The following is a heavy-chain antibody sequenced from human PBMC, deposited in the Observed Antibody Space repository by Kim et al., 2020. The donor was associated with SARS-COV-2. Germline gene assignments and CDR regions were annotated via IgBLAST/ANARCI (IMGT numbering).Heavy chain of an antibody. J-gene: IGHJ4*02. Sequence: GGSLRLSCAASGFIFNNNAMTWVRQAPGRGLEWVSSLGGDGATWYANSVKGRFTISRDKYKNTLHLQMTGLRAEDTAVYFCVKDIFHWQHDFWGQGTQVTVSS. CDR3: VKDIFHWQHDF. CDR2: LGGDGAT. CDR1: GFIFNNNA. D-gene: IGHD3-9*01. V-gene: IGHV3-23*01.